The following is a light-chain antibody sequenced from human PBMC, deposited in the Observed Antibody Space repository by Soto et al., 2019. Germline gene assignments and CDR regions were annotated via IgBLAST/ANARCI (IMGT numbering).Light chain of an antibody. V-gene: IGLV2-14*01. CDR3: SSYTDSTNYV. CDR2: QVT. Sequence: QSVLTQPASVSGSPGQSITISCTGTSSDVGTRNFVSWYQQHPGKAPKLMIYQVTNRPSGVSNRFSGSKSGNTASFTISGLQAEDEADYYCSSYTDSTNYVFGTGTKLTVL. J-gene: IGLJ1*01. CDR1: SSDVGTRNF.